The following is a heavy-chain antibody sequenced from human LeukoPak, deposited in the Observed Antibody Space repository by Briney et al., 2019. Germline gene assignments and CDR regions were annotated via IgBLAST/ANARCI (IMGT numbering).Heavy chain of an antibody. V-gene: IGHV3-21*05. J-gene: IGHJ4*02. CDR1: GFTFSSYS. CDR3: ARGYCSSTSCYTPDY. CDR2: ISSGSSYT. Sequence: PWGSLRLSYAASGFTFSSYSMNWVRQAPGKGLEWVSYISSGSSYTYYADSVKGRFTISRDNAKNSLYLQMNSLRAEDTAVYYCARGYCSSTSCYTPDYWGRGTLVTVSS. D-gene: IGHD2-2*02.